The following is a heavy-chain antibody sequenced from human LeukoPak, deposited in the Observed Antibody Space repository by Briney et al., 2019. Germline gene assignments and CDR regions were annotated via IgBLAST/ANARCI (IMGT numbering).Heavy chain of an antibody. J-gene: IGHJ4*02. V-gene: IGHV4-34*01. CDR2: INHSGST. Sequence: PSETLSLTCAVYGGSFSGYYWSWIRQPPGKGLEWIGEINHSGSTNYNPSLKSRVTISVDTSKNQFSLKLSSVTAADTAVYYCAREGYSYGFHYWGQGTLVTVSS. CDR1: GGSFSGYY. D-gene: IGHD5-18*01. CDR3: AREGYSYGFHY.